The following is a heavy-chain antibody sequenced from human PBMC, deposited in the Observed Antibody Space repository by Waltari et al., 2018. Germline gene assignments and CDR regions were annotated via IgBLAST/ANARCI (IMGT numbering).Heavy chain of an antibody. CDR1: GYPFIGYH. D-gene: IGHD6-13*01. V-gene: IGHV1-2*02. CDR2: INPNTGNT. J-gene: IGHJ5*02. Sequence: QVHLVQSGAEVKKPGASVKVSCKASGYPFIGYHIHWVRQAPGQGLEWMGWINPNTGNTNYGQKFQGRVTLTRDTPNTTAYMELSGLTSDDTAVYYCARDRWAAERPYKWLDPWGQGTQVTVSS. CDR3: ARDRWAAERPYKWLDP.